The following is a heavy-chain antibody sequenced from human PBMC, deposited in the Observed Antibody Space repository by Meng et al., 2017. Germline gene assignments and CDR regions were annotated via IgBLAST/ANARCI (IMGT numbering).Heavy chain of an antibody. Sequence: GGSLRLSCAASGFTFSSYEMNWARQAPGKGLEWVSYISSSGSTIYYADSVKGRFTISRDNAKNSLYLQMNSLRAEDTAVYYCARAGRLGFDYWGQGTLVTVSS. CDR3: ARAGRLGFDY. J-gene: IGHJ4*02. D-gene: IGHD3-10*01. CDR1: GFTFSSYE. V-gene: IGHV3-48*03. CDR2: ISSSGSTI.